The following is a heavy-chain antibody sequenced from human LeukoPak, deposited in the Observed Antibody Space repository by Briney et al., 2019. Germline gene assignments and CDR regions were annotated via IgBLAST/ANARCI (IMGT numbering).Heavy chain of an antibody. Sequence: EAGGSLRLSCAASGFTFSSYAMSWVRQAPGKGLEWVSAISGSGGSTYYADSAKGRFTISRDNSKNTLYLQMNSLRAEDTAVYYCAKDVGSYFDYWGQGTLVTVSS. CDR3: AKDVGSYFDY. CDR2: ISGSGGST. D-gene: IGHD2-15*01. CDR1: GFTFSSYA. V-gene: IGHV3-23*01. J-gene: IGHJ4*02.